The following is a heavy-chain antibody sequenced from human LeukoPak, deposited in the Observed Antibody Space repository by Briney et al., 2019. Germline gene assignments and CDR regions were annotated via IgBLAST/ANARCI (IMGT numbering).Heavy chain of an antibody. Sequence: PGGSLRLSCAASGFTVSSNYMSWVRQAPGKGLEWVSVIYGGGSTYYADSVKGRFTISRDNSKNTLYLQMNSLRAEDTAVYYCAREPRSYDFWSGYFVRAFDIWGQGTMVTVYS. J-gene: IGHJ3*02. D-gene: IGHD3-3*01. V-gene: IGHV3-66*01. CDR3: AREPRSYDFWSGYFVRAFDI. CDR1: GFTVSSNY. CDR2: IYGGGST.